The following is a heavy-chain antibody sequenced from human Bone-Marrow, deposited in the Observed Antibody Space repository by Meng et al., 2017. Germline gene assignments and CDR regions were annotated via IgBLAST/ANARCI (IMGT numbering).Heavy chain of an antibody. CDR1: GGTFSSLS. J-gene: IGHJ6*02. V-gene: IGHV1-18*01. Sequence: ASVKVSCKASGGTFSSLSISWVRQAPGQGLEWMGWISAYNGNTNYAQKLQGRVTMTTDTSTSTAYMELRSLRSDDTAVYYCARGGTNLLRYFDWLGTYYYYGMDVWGQGTTVTVSS. CDR3: ARGGTNLLRYFDWLGTYYYYGMDV. D-gene: IGHD3-9*01. CDR2: ISAYNGNT.